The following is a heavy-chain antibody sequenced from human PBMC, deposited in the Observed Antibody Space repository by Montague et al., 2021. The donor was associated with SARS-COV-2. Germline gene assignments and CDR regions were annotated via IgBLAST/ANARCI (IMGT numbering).Heavy chain of an antibody. CDR3: ARLGGFIGRPPAGYNWVDP. V-gene: IGHV4-4*02. CDR1: NGSISSDEW. D-gene: IGHD3-10*01. J-gene: IGHJ5*02. CDR2: IYHTGGT. Sequence: SETLSLTCAVSNGSISSDEWWSWVRQAPGKGLEWIGEIYHTGGTNYNPSLRSRVTIVVDKSKNQFSLKLTSVTAADTAVYYCARLGGFIGRPPAGYNWVDPWGQGTLVTVSS.